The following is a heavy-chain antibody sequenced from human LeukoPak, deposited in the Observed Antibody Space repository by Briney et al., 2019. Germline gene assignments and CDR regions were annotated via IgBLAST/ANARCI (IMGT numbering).Heavy chain of an antibody. Sequence: GASVKVSCKASGGTFSSYAISWVRQAPGQGLEWMGGIIPIFGTANYAQKFQGRVTITADESTSTAYMELSSLRSEDTAVYYCARGRAGAGDDYYYYYYMDVWGKGTTVTVSS. CDR3: ARGRAGAGDDYYYYYYMDV. J-gene: IGHJ6*03. D-gene: IGHD1-26*01. CDR2: IIPIFGTA. CDR1: GGTFSSYA. V-gene: IGHV1-69*13.